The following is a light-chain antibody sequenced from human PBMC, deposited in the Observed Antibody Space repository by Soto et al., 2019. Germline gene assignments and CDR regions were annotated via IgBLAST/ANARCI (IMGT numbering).Light chain of an antibody. J-gene: IGKJ5*01. Sequence: EIVMTQSPGTLSLSPGERATLSCRASQSVSSSYLAWYQQKPGQAPRLLIYGASSRATGIPDRFSGSGSGTDFTLTISRLEAEDFAVYYCQQYGSTFGQGSHWRL. CDR3: QQYGST. CDR2: GAS. CDR1: QSVSSSY. V-gene: IGKV3-20*01.